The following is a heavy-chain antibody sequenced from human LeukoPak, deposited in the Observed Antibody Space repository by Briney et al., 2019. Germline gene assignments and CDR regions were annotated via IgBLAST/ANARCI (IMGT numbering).Heavy chain of an antibody. CDR3: ARHRYCSSTSCSNPANWFDP. Sequence: SETLSLTCTVSSGSISSSSYYWGWIRQPPGKGLEWIGSIYYSGSTYYNPSLKSRVTISVDTSKNQFSLKLSSVTAADTAVYYCARHRYCSSTSCSNPANWFDPWGQGTLVTVSS. D-gene: IGHD2-2*01. CDR1: SGSISSSSYY. CDR2: IYYSGST. V-gene: IGHV4-39*01. J-gene: IGHJ5*02.